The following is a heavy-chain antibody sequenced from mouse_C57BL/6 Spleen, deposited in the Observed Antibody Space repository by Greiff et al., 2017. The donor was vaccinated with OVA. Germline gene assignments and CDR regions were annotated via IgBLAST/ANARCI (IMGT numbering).Heavy chain of an antibody. D-gene: IGHD1-1*01. Sequence: QVQLQQPEAELVKPGASVKLSCKASGYTFTSYWMHWVKQRPGQGLEWIGMIHPNSGSTNYNEKFKSKATLTVDKSSSTAYMQLSSLTSEDSAVYYCARGERSYAMDYWGQGTSVTVSS. CDR3: ARGERSYAMDY. J-gene: IGHJ4*01. CDR1: GYTFTSYW. V-gene: IGHV1-64*01. CDR2: IHPNSGST.